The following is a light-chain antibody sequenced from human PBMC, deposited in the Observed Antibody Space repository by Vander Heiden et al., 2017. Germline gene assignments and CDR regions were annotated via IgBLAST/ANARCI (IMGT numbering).Light chain of an antibody. Sequence: QSALTQPASVSGSPGQSITISCTGTSSDVCGYNYVSWFQQHPGKAPKLMIYDVSNRPSGVSNRFSGSKSGNTASLTISGLQAEDEADYYCNSYTSSSTLVFGGGTKLTVL. V-gene: IGLV2-14*03. CDR2: DVS. J-gene: IGLJ2*01. CDR3: NSYTSSSTLV. CDR1: SSDVCGYNY.